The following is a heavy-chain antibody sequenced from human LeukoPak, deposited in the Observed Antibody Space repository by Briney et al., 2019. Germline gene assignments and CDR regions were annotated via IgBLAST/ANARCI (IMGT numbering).Heavy chain of an antibody. CDR2: IIPIFGTA. Sequence: SVKVSCKASGGTFSSYAISWVRQALGQGLEWMGGIIPIFGTANYAQKFQGRVTITTDESTSTAYMELSSLRSEDTAVYYCARVTAFPRGYFDYWGQGTLVTVSS. J-gene: IGHJ4*02. D-gene: IGHD2-21*02. V-gene: IGHV1-69*05. CDR1: GGTFSSYA. CDR3: ARVTAFPRGYFDY.